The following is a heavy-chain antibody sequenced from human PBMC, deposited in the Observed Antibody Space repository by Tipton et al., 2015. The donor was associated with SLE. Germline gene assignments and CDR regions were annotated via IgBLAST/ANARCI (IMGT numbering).Heavy chain of an antibody. CDR1: GDSISSAPSSGSYY. J-gene: IGHJ5*02. Sequence: TLSLTCTVSGDSISSAPSSGSYYWNWIRQPAGKGLEWIGRIYTSGSTNYNPPLKSRLTISVDTSKNQFSLKLTSVTAADTAVYYCARKASCTRSSCSGFDPWGQGTLVTVPS. D-gene: IGHD2-2*01. V-gene: IGHV4-61*02. CDR3: ARKASCTRSSCSGFDP. CDR2: IYTSGST.